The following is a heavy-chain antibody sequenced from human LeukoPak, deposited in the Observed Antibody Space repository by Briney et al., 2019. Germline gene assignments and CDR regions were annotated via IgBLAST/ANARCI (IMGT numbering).Heavy chain of an antibody. CDR2: IYYSGTT. J-gene: IGHJ3*02. D-gene: IGHD4-17*01. CDR1: GGSVSSSNFY. Sequence: SETLSLTCTVSGGSVSSSNFYWGWIRQPPGKGLEWIGSIYYSGTTYYNPSLKSRVTISVDTSKNQFSLKLSSVTAADTAVYYCARHLYGSDVFEIWGQGTKVTVSS. CDR3: ARHLYGSDVFEI. V-gene: IGHV4-39*01.